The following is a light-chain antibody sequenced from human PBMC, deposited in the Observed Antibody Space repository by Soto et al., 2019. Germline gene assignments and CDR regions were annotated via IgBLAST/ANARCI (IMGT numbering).Light chain of an antibody. CDR3: QQYGTSWT. CDR2: ATS. Sequence: LVLTQSPGTLSLSPGEGATLSCRTSQSVSIRHLAWYQQRPGQAPRLLIYATSDRATGTPDRFSGSGSGTDFTLTITSLEPEDFAVYYCQQYGTSWTFGQGTKVEI. J-gene: IGKJ1*01. CDR1: QSVSIRH. V-gene: IGKV3-20*01.